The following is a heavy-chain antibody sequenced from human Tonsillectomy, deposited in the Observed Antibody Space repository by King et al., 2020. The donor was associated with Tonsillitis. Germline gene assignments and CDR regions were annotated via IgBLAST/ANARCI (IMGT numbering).Heavy chain of an antibody. CDR1: GGSISSSSYY. Sequence: QLQESGPGLVKTSETLSLTCTVSGGSISSSSYYWCWIRQPPGKGLEWIGSIYYSGSTYYNPSLKSRVTISVDTSKNHFSLKLSSVTAADTAVYYCATGYSYGYPRFDYWGQGTLVTVSS. J-gene: IGHJ4*02. V-gene: IGHV4-39*07. CDR3: ATGYSYGYPRFDY. D-gene: IGHD5-18*01. CDR2: IYYSGST.